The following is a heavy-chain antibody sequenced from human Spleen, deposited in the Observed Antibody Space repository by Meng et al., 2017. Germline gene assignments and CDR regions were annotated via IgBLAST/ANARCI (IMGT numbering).Heavy chain of an antibody. J-gene: IGHJ4*02. Sequence: GESLKISCVASGFTFTRYAMSWVRQAPGKGLEWVTAISASGRNTFYADSVKGRFTISRDNSKNTLYLEMDSLRVADTAVYYCAKGFYDYVWGSYRLAAFDYWGQGTLVTVSS. V-gene: IGHV3-23*01. CDR2: ISASGRNT. CDR1: GFTFTRYA. D-gene: IGHD3-16*02. CDR3: AKGFYDYVWGSYRLAAFDY.